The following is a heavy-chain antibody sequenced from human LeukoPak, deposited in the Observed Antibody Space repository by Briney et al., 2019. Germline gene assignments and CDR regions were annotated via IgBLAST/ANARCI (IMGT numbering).Heavy chain of an antibody. J-gene: IGHJ6*03. D-gene: IGHD3-10*01. CDR2: IKQDGSEQ. V-gene: IGHV3-7*01. CDR3: ARENAMVRGVIIYYYYYYMDV. Sequence: GGSLRLSCAASGFTFTTYWMGWVRQAPGKGLEWVANIKQDGSEQYYVDSVKGRFTISRDNAKNSLSLQMNSLRAEDMAVYYCARENAMVRGVIIYYYYYYMDVWGKGTTVTVSS. CDR1: GFTFTTYW.